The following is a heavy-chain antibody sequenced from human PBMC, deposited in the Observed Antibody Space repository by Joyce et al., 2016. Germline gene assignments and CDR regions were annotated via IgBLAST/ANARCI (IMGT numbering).Heavy chain of an antibody. CDR2: ISGSGDAT. CDR3: AKDQYYGGEVGWLDP. Sequence: EVQLLESGGGLVQPGGYVRLSCAASGFTFSNYAMRWVRQAPGKGLEWVSGISGSGDATYYADSVKGRFTISRDNSKKTVYLQMNSLRAEDTAIYYCAKDQYYGGEVGWLDPWGQGTLVTVSS. CDR1: GFTFSNYA. J-gene: IGHJ5*02. V-gene: IGHV3-23*01. D-gene: IGHD2-21*01.